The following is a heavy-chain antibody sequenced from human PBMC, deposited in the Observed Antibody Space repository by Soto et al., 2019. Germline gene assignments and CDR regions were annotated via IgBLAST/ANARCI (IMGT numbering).Heavy chain of an antibody. Sequence: QVHLEQSGAEGRKPGASVKVSCKGSGYTFTSYGITLVRQAPGQGLEGMGWIIAHNGNTNYAQKLQGRVTVTRVTSTSTGYMELRGLRSDDTAVYYCERGRDGDYWGQGALVTVSS. J-gene: IGHJ4*02. CDR2: IIAHNGNT. D-gene: IGHD6-6*01. CDR3: ERGRDGDY. CDR1: GYTFTSYG. V-gene: IGHV1-18*01.